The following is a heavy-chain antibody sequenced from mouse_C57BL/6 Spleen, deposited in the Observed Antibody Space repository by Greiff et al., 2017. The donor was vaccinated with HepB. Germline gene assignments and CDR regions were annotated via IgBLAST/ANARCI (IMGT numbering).Heavy chain of an antibody. Sequence: EVKLVESEGGLVQPGSSMKLSCTASGFTFSDYYMAWVRQVPEKGLEWVANINYDGSSTYYLDSLKSRFIISRDNAKNILYLQMSSLKSEDTATYYCARDEEGTGGYFDVWGTGTTVTVSS. J-gene: IGHJ1*03. CDR2: INYDGSST. V-gene: IGHV5-16*01. CDR1: GFTFSDYY. CDR3: ARDEEGTGGYFDV. D-gene: IGHD3-3*01.